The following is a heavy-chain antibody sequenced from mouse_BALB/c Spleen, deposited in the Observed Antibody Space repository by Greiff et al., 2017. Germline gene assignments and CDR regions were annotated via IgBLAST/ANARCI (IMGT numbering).Heavy chain of an antibody. J-gene: IGHJ4*01. V-gene: IGHV14-4*02. Sequence: EVQLQQSGAELVRSGASVKLSCTASGFNIKDYYMHWVKQRPEQGLEWIGWIDPENGDTEYAPKFQGKATMTADTSSNTAYLQLSSLTSEDTAVYYCNDGDYDYDRYYAMDYWGQGTSVTVSS. CDR1: GFNIKDYY. CDR3: NDGDYDYDRYYAMDY. CDR2: IDPENGDT. D-gene: IGHD2-4*01.